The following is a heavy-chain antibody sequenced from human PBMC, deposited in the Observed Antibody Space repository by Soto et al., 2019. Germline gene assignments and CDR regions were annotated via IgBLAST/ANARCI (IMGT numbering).Heavy chain of an antibody. D-gene: IGHD3-16*01. CDR1: GYRFSNYW. CDR3: AKFSKTGLGGQEWYFDL. CDR2: IYPGDSDT. V-gene: IGHV5-51*01. Sequence: HGESLKISCKGSGYRFSNYWIGWVRQMPGKGLEWVGIIYPGDSDTRYSPSLQGQVTITADKSISTAYLQWRSLKASDTAMYYCAKFSKTGLGGQEWYFDLWGRGTLVTVSS. J-gene: IGHJ2*01.